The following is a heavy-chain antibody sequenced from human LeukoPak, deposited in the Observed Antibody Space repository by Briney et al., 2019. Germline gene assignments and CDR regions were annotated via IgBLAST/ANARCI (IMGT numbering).Heavy chain of an antibody. CDR2: IYYSGNT. CDR1: GGSIRSYY. CDR3: ATDNSYGSGSYYT. J-gene: IGHJ4*02. Sequence: SETLSLTCTVSGGSIRSYYWIWIRQPPGKGLEWIGYIYYSGNTNYNPSLKSRATISVDTSKNQFSLKLSSVTAADTAVYYCATDNSYGSGSYYTWGQGTLVTVSS. V-gene: IGHV4-59*01. D-gene: IGHD3-10*01.